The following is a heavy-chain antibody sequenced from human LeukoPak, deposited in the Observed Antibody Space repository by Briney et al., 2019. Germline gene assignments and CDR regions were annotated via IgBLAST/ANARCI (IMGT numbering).Heavy chain of an antibody. J-gene: IGHJ2*01. CDR3: ARGVKMAGRLIWYFDL. D-gene: IGHD6-19*01. CDR2: INHSGST. CDR1: GGAFSGYY. V-gene: IGHV4-34*01. Sequence: LQSLSLTCAVHGGAFSGYYWSWIREPPGQRLKWSGEINHSGSTSYNPSLKSRVTISVDTSKHQCSLKLSSVTAADTAVYYCARGVKMAGRLIWYFDLWGRGTLVTVSS.